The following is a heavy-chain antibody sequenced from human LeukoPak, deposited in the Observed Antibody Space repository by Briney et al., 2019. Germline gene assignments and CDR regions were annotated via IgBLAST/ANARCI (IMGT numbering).Heavy chain of an antibody. CDR1: GFTFSTYA. CDR2: ISGSGGST. D-gene: IGHD2-21*01. Sequence: GGSLRLSCAASGFTFSTYAMSWVRQAPGKGLEWVSAISGSGGSTYYADPVKGRFTISRDSSKNTLFLQMNRLRPEDAAVYYCAKAPVTTCRGAYCYPFDYWGQGTLVTVSS. CDR3: AKAPVTTCRGAYCYPFDY. V-gene: IGHV3-23*01. J-gene: IGHJ4*02.